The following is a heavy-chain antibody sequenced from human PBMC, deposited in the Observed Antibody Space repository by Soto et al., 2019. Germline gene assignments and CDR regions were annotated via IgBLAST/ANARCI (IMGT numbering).Heavy chain of an antibody. Sequence: LSPTCTVSGASFRRSYWSWSRQPPGKGLQWIGEINHSGSTNYNPSFKSRVTISVDTYKNQFSLYLSSVTAADTAVIYCARGVGGYSYGGLDSWGQGTLVTVSS. D-gene: IGHD5-18*01. CDR1: GASFRRSY. CDR3: ARGVGGYSYGGLDS. CDR2: INHSGST. V-gene: IGHV4-34*01. J-gene: IGHJ5*01.